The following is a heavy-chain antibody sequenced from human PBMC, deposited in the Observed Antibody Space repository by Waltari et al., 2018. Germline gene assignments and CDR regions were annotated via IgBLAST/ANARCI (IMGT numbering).Heavy chain of an antibody. CDR3: AKESAMTRSNIDY. J-gene: IGHJ4*02. V-gene: IGHV3-23*01. CDR2: ISAGGTDT. Sequence: EVQLLESGGGLVQPGGSLRLSCAASGFTFRSYIMTWVRQAPGKGLEWVSVISAGGTDTAFADSVKGRFTISRDNSKNTLYLQMNSLRAEDTAVYYCAKESAMTRSNIDYWGQGTLVTVSS. CDR1: GFTFRSYI. D-gene: IGHD2-2*01.